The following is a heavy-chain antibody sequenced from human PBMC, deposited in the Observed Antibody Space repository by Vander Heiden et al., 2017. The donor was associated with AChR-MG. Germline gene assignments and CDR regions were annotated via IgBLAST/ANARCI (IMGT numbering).Heavy chain of an antibody. J-gene: IGHJ4*02. D-gene: IGHD6-13*01. CDR3: ARVVPGIAAAGSFYY. CDR2: IKHKGST. Sequence: QVQLQQWGAGLLKPSETLSLTCAVYGGSFSGYYWRWIRQPPGKGLEGIGEIKHKGSTNYNPSLKGRVTISVDTSKNQFSLKLSSVTAADTAVYYCARVVPGIAAAGSFYYWGQGTLVTVSP. CDR1: GGSFSGYY. V-gene: IGHV4-34*01.